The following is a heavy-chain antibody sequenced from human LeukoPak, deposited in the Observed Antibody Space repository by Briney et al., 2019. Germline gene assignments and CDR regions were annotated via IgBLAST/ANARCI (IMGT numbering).Heavy chain of an antibody. CDR2: ISYDGSNK. Sequence: PGRSLRLSCAASGFTFSSYGMHWVRQAPGKGLEWVAVISYDGSNKYYADSVKGRFTISRDNSKNTLYLQMNSLRAEDTAVYYCAREMGYEDDYWGQGTLVTVSS. CDR3: AREMGYEDDY. J-gene: IGHJ4*02. CDR1: GFTFSSYG. D-gene: IGHD5-12*01. V-gene: IGHV3-30*03.